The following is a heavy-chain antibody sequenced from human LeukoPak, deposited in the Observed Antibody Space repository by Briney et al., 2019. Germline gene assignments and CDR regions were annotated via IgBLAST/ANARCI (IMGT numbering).Heavy chain of an antibody. CDR3: ARESRGY. V-gene: IGHV3-30-3*01. J-gene: IGHJ4*02. CDR1: GFTFSSFA. D-gene: IGHD6-25*01. CDR2: ISHDETIK. Sequence: PGGSLRLSCAASGFTFSSFAMHWVRRAPGKGLEWVAIISHDETIKYYADSVKGRFTISRDNSKNTLYLQMSDLRAEDTAVYYCARESRGYWGQGTLVTVSS.